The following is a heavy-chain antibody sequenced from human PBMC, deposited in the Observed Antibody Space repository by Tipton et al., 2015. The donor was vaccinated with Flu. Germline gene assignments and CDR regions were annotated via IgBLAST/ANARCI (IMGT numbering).Heavy chain of an antibody. Sequence: GSLRLSCAASGFTFSDYYMSWIRQAPGKGLEWVSYISSSGSTIYYADSVKGRFTISRDNAKNSLYLQMNSLRAEGTAVYYCARQLGKATVTTYYWGQGTLVTVSS. D-gene: IGHD4-11*01. J-gene: IGHJ4*02. V-gene: IGHV3-11*01. CDR1: GFTFSDYY. CDR2: ISSSGSTI. CDR3: ARQLGKATVTTYY.